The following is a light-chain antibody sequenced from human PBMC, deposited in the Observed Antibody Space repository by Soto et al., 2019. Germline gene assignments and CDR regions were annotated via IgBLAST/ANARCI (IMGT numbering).Light chain of an antibody. CDR1: QSVGNN. V-gene: IGKV3-11*01. CDR3: QQRSRWPRGT. CDR2: AAS. J-gene: IGKJ2*02. Sequence: EVVLTQAPGTLPSPPGEIATLSCRAGQSVGNNLAGYQQKSGQAPRLLIYAASDRATGVPARVSGGMSGTDFTLTIRSLEPADFATYFCQQRSRWPRGTFGRGA.